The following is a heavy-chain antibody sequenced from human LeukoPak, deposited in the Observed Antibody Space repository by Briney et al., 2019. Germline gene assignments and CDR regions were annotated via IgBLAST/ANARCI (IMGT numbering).Heavy chain of an antibody. CDR2: ISYDGSNK. J-gene: IGHJ6*03. CDR1: GFTFSSYG. D-gene: IGHD3-10*01. CDR3: AKALSAYGSGSYYNYYYYMDV. V-gene: IGHV3-30*18. Sequence: PGGSLRLSCAASGFTFSSYGMHWVRQAPGKGLEWVAVISYDGSNKYYADSVKGRFTISRDNSKNTLYLQMNSLRAEDTAVYYCAKALSAYGSGSYYNYYYYMDVWGKGTTVTVSS.